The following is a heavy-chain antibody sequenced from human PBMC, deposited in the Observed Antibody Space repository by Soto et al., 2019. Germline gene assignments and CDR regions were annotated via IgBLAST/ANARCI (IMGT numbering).Heavy chain of an antibody. J-gene: IGHJ4*02. D-gene: IGHD6-13*01. V-gene: IGHV5-51*01. CDR3: AILMQQRPGSYDY. Sequence: GESLKISCTGSGYIFSNYWIGWVRQMPGKGLEWMGIIYPGDSDTKYSPSFQGQVTISADKSISTAYLQWSGLKASDTAMYFCAILMQQRPGSYDYWGQGTLVTVSS. CDR2: IYPGDSDT. CDR1: GYIFSNYW.